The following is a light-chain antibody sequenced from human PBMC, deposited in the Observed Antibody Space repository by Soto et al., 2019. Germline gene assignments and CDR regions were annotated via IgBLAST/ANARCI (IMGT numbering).Light chain of an antibody. J-gene: IGLJ3*02. Sequence: QSVLTQPASVSGSPGQSITISCTGTNSDVGGYNHVSWYQQFPGKAPKLMIYRVINRPSGVSDRFSGSKSGNSASLSISGLQPEDEASYFCGSYTSATTWVFGGGTKLTVL. CDR1: NSDVGGYNH. CDR3: GSYTSATTWV. V-gene: IGLV2-14*03. CDR2: RVI.